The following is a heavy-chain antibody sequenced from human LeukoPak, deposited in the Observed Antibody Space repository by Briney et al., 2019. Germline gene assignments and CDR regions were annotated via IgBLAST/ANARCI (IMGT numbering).Heavy chain of an antibody. CDR1: GASVSSGSYY. D-gene: IGHD3-16*01. Sequence: SETLSLTCTVSGASVSSGSYYWSWIRRPPGKGLEWIGYIYYSGRTTHTPSLKSRVTISVDTSKNQFSLKLSSVTAADTAVYYCARRWGGAFDIWGQGTMVTVSS. CDR2: IYYSGRT. V-gene: IGHV4-61*01. CDR3: ARRWGGAFDI. J-gene: IGHJ3*02.